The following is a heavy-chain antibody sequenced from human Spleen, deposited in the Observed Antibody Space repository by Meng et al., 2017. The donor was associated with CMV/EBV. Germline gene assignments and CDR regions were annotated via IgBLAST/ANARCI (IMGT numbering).Heavy chain of an antibody. CDR1: GFSFSDSF. Sequence: ASVKVSCKASGFSFSDSFVHWMRQAPGQGLEWMGWINPGTKNRDSAEKVHDRVTLTGDTTTGTAHMELRSLTSDDTAVYYCARVVGFCSGASCILDAYDVWGQGTMVTVSS. CDR3: ARVVGFCSGASCILDAYDV. CDR2: INPGTKNR. J-gene: IGHJ3*01. D-gene: IGHD2-15*01. V-gene: IGHV1-2*02.